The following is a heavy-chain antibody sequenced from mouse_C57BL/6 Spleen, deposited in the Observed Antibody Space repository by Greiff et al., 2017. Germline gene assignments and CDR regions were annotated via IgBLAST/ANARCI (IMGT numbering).Heavy chain of an antibody. D-gene: IGHD1-1*01. J-gene: IGHJ1*03. CDR1: GYTFTEYT. CDR3: ARHEGYGSSYYWYFDV. V-gene: IGHV1-62-2*01. CDR2: FYPGSGSI. Sequence: VQLQQSGAELVKPGASVKLSCKASGYTFTEYTIHWVKQRSGQGLEWIGWFYPGSGSIKYNEKFKDKATLTADKSSSTVYMELSRLTSEDSAVXFCARHEGYGSSYYWYFDVWGTGTTVTVSS.